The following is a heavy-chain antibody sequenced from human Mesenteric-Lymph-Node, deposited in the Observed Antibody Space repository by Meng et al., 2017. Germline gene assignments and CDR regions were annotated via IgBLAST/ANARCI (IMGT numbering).Heavy chain of an antibody. CDR3: ASFPPPGKQWLVTDY. D-gene: IGHD6-19*01. CDR1: GGSISSIKG. J-gene: IGHJ4*02. V-gene: IGHV4-4*02. CDR2: IYHSGST. Sequence: EPCPGLVKLSGTLPLTCAVSGGSISSIKGWSWVRQPPGKGLEWIGEIYHSGSTNYNPSLKSRVTISVDKSKNQFSLKLSSVTAADTAVYYCASFPPPGKQWLVTDYWGQGTLVTVSS.